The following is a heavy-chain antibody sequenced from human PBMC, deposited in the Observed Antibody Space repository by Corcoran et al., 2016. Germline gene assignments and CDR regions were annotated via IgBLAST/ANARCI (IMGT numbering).Heavy chain of an antibody. CDR3: ARQRSPLSPPEAIDV. CDR1: GYSFISYW. Sequence: EVQLVQSGAEVKKPGESLKISCEGSGYSFISYWIGWARQMPGKGLEWMGIIYPSDSETTYSTSFRGQVTISADKSINTAYLQWSSLKASDTAIYYCARQRSPLSPPEAIDVWGQGTTVIVSS. V-gene: IGHV5-51*01. D-gene: IGHD4-17*01. J-gene: IGHJ6*02. CDR2: IYPSDSET.